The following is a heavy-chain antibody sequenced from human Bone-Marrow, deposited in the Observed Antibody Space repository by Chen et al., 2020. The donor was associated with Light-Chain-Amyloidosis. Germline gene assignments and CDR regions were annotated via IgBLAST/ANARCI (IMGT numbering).Heavy chain of an antibody. CDR2: IIPIFGTP. V-gene: IGHV1-69*01. D-gene: IGHD3-22*01. J-gene: IGHJ4*01. Sequence: QVQLVQSGAEVKKPGSAVKVSCKASGGTFSSYAISWVRQAPGQGLDGMGGIIPIFGTPNYAQKFQCRVTITADESTSTAYTDLSSLRSEDTALYYCASSSDSIGYISYWGHGTLFTVSS. CDR1: GGTFSSYA. CDR3: ASSSDSIGYISY.